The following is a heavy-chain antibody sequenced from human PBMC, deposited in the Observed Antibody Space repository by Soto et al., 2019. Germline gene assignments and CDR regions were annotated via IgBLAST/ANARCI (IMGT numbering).Heavy chain of an antibody. J-gene: IGHJ5*02. CDR3: ARSKPYGLWFGEFKGQFDP. CDR2: ISSSSSYI. V-gene: IGHV3-21*01. Sequence: EVQLVESGGGLGKPGGSLRLSCAASGFTFSIYSMNWVRQAPGKGLEWVSSISSSSSYIYYADSVKGRFTISRDNAKNSLYLQMTSLRAEDTAVYYCARSKPYGLWFGEFKGQFDPWGHVTLVTVS. D-gene: IGHD3-10*01. CDR1: GFTFSIYS.